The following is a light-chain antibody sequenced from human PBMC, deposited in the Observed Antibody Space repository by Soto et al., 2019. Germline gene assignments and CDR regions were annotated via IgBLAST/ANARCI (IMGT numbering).Light chain of an antibody. CDR3: HSYDNSLSSYV. CDR2: RNS. Sequence: QSVLTQPPSMSGAPGQRVTISCTGSSSNIGAGFDVHWYQHLPGTAPKVLIYRNSNRPSGVPDRFSGSKSGTSASLAITGLQAEDEADYYCHSYDNSLSSYVFGTRTKVTVL. V-gene: IGLV1-40*01. J-gene: IGLJ1*01. CDR1: SSNIGAGFD.